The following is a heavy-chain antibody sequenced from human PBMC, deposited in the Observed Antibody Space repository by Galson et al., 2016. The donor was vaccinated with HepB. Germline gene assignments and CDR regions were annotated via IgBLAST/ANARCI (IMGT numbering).Heavy chain of an antibody. CDR1: GASTRSYY. Sequence: ETLSLTCSVSGASTRSYYWTWIRQAPGKGLEWIGYIFYTGTTTPNPSLKSRVTMSLDTFKNQFSLNLTSVTAADTAVYYCARSGGGIAFYGLDVWGKGAPVTVSS. CDR2: IFYTGTT. CDR3: ARSGGGIAFYGLDV. J-gene: IGHJ6*04. V-gene: IGHV4-59*01. D-gene: IGHD6-13*01.